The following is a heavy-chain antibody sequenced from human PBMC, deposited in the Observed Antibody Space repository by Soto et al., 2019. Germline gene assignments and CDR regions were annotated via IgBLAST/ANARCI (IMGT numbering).Heavy chain of an antibody. J-gene: IGHJ6*03. CDR2: ISGSGGST. CDR3: AKSWESITGTYYYYMDV. D-gene: IGHD1-20*01. V-gene: IGHV3-23*01. CDR1: GFTFSSYA. Sequence: GGSLRLSCAASGFTFSSYAMSWVRQAPGKGLEWVSAISGSGGSTYYADSVKGRFTISRDNSKNTLYLQMNSLRAEDTAVYYCAKSWESITGTYYYYMDVWGKGTTVTVSS.